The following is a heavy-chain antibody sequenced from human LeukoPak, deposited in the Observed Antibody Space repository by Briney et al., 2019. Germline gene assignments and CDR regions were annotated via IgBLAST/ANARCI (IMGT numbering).Heavy chain of an antibody. CDR3: ARHVSGNVWFFDD. Sequence: SETLSLTCAVSTYSITSDYHWAWIRQSPGKGLEWIGSVYHTGRTYYNPAHKTRVTISADTSKNQFSLRLTSMTASDTAVYFCARHVSGNVWFFDDWGQGTLVTVSS. CDR1: TYSITSDYH. CDR2: VYHTGRT. J-gene: IGHJ4*02. V-gene: IGHV4-38-2*01. D-gene: IGHD1-26*01.